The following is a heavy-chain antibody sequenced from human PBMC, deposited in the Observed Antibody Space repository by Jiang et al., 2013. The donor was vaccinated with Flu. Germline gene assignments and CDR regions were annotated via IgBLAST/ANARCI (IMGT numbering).Heavy chain of an antibody. J-gene: IGHJ4*02. V-gene: IGHV3-30*03. CDR2: ISYDGSNK. Sequence: GVVQPGRSLRLSCAASGFTFSSYGMHWVRQAPGKGLEWVAVISYDGSNKYYADSVKGRFTISRDNSKNTLYLQMNSLRAEDTAVYYCAGPTVTWGQGTLVTVSS. CDR3: AGPTVT. CDR1: GFTFSSYG. D-gene: IGHD4-17*01.